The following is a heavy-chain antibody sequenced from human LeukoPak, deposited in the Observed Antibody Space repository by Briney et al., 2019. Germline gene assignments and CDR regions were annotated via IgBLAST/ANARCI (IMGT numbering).Heavy chain of an antibody. CDR3: ARDDTYCGSTSCHTNVPFDY. Sequence: PGGSLRLSCAAYGFDFSSYEMNWVRQAPGKGLEWVSHISTSVSAIYYGDYVKGRFTISRDNAKDSLFLHMNILRAEDTAVYYCARDDTYCGSTSCHTNVPFDYWGQGTLVTVSS. D-gene: IGHD2-2*02. J-gene: IGHJ4*02. V-gene: IGHV3-48*03. CDR1: GFDFSSYE. CDR2: ISTSVSAI.